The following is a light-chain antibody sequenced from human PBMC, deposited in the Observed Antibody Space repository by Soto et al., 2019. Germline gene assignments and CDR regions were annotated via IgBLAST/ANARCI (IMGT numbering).Light chain of an antibody. V-gene: IGLV3-1*01. CDR3: QAWDSSTVV. CDR2: QDS. Sequence: SYELNQPPSVSVSPGQTASITCSGDKLGDKYACWYQQKPGQSPVLVIYQDSKLPSGIPERFSGSNSGNTATLTISGTQAMDEADYYCQAWDSSTVVFGGGTKLPV. CDR1: KLGDKY. J-gene: IGLJ2*01.